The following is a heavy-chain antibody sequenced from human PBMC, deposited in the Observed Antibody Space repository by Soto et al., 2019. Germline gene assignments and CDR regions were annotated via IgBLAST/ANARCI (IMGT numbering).Heavy chain of an antibody. CDR1: GGSVSSGSYY. D-gene: IGHD6-13*01. Sequence: QVQLQESGPGLVKPSETLSLTCTVSGGSVSSGSYYWSWIRQPPGKGLEWIGYIYYIGATNYNPSLKSRVTISINTSMNQVSLKLTSLTAADTAFYYCARQYISAAGRPFDYWGQGTLVTVSS. CDR2: IYYIGAT. CDR3: ARQYISAAGRPFDY. V-gene: IGHV4-61*01. J-gene: IGHJ4*02.